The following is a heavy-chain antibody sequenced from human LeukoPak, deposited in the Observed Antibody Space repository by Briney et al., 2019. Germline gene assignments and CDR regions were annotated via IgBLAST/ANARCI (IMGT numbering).Heavy chain of an antibody. J-gene: IGHJ3*02. V-gene: IGHV3-48*03. D-gene: IGHD3-10*01. Sequence: PGVSLRLSCAASGFTFSSYEMNWLRQAPGQGLEWVTYISSSGSNIYYADSVKGRFTISRYNTKNTLYLKMKSLRAEDTAVYYCAGGDYYGSGSYYNSEIDAFDIWGQGTMVTVSS. CDR2: ISSSGSNI. CDR3: AGGDYYGSGSYYNSEIDAFDI. CDR1: GFTFSSYE.